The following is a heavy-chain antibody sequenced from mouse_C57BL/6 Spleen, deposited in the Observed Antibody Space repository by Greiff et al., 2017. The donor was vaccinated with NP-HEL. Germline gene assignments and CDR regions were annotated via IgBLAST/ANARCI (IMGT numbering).Heavy chain of an antibody. CDR1: GYTFTSYW. V-gene: IGHV1-53*01. CDR3: SRVLLYYYAMDY. J-gene: IGHJ4*01. CDR2: INPSNGGT. Sequence: VQLQQSGTELVKPGASVKLSCKASGYTFTSYWMHWVKQRPGQGLEWIGNINPSNGGTNYNEKFKSKATLTVDKSSSTAYMQLSSLTSEDSAVYYCSRVLLYYYAMDYWGQGTSVTVSS.